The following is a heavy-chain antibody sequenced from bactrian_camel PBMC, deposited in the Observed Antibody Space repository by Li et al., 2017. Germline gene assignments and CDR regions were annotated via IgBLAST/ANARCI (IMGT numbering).Heavy chain of an antibody. CDR3: AADSPLSPLLLTPAYNY. CDR2: TDVNGKT. CDR1: NYPVNSYC. V-gene: IGHV3S26*01. Sequence: QVQLVESGGGSVQPGRSLRLSCAVSNYPVNSYCMRWFRQAPGKEREDVASTDVNGKTSYADSVKGRFTISKDNAKNTLYLQMNSLTPEDTAMYYCAADSPLSPLLLTPAYNYWGQGTQVTVS. D-gene: IGHD4*01. J-gene: IGHJ4*01.